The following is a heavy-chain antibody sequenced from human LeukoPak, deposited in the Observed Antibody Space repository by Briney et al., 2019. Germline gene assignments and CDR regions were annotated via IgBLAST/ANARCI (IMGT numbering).Heavy chain of an antibody. CDR2: IRYDGSNK. CDR3: AKDFWARDYYYYYMDV. Sequence: GGSLRLSCAASGFTFSSYGMHWVRQAPGKGLEWVAFIRYDGSNKYYADSVKGRFTISRDNSKNTLYLQMNSLRAEDTAVYYCAKDFWARDYYYYYMDVWGKGTTVTVSS. CDR1: GFTFSSYG. V-gene: IGHV3-30*02. D-gene: IGHD2/OR15-2a*01. J-gene: IGHJ6*03.